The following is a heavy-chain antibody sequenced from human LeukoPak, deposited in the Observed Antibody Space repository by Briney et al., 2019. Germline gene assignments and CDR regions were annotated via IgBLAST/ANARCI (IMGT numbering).Heavy chain of an antibody. J-gene: IGHJ5*02. V-gene: IGHV4-39*07. CDR1: GDSISSSSYY. D-gene: IGHD5-18*01. CDR3: ARDLSAMVTGWFDP. CDR2: IYYSGST. Sequence: SETLSLTCTVSGDSISSSSYYWGWIRQPPGKGLEWIGSIYYSGSTYYNPSLKSRVTISVDTSKNQFSLKLSSVTAADTAVYYCARDLSAMVTGWFDPWGQGTLVTVSS.